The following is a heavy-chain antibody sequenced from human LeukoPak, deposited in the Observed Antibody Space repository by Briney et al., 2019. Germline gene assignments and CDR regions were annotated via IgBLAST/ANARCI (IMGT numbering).Heavy chain of an antibody. V-gene: IGHV1-24*01. CDR1: GYTLTELS. CDR2: FDPEDGET. D-gene: IGHD6-19*01. J-gene: IGHJ4*02. Sequence: ASVTVSCKVSGYTLTELSMHWARQAPGKGLEWMGGFDPEDGETIYAQKFQGRVTMTEDTSTDTAYMELSSLRSEDTAVYYCATNVRRYSSGWYPGDFDYWGQGTLVTVSS. CDR3: ATNVRRYSSGWYPGDFDY.